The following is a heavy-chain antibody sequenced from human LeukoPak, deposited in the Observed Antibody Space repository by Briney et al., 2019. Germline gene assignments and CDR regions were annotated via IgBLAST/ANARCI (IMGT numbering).Heavy chain of an antibody. V-gene: IGHV3-23*01. J-gene: IGHJ4*02. D-gene: IGHD5-12*01. CDR3: AKVRQYSGYESLDF. CDR1: GFTFSSYS. CDR2: ISDSGGST. Sequence: GGSLRLSCAASGFTFSSYSMNWVRQAPGKGLEWVPVISDSGGSTYYADSVSGRFTISRDNSKSTLYLQMDSLRAEDTATYYCAKVRQYSGYESLDFWGQGTLVTVSS.